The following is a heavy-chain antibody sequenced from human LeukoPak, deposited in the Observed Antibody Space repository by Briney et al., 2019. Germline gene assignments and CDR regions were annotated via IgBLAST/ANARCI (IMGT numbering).Heavy chain of an antibody. V-gene: IGHV4-59*12. J-gene: IGHJ4*02. CDR2: IYYSGGT. CDR3: ARSKGGYCSSTSCARFDY. D-gene: IGHD2-2*01. Sequence: SETLALTCTVSGGSISSYYWSWIRQPPGKGLEWIGYIYYSGGTNYNPSLKSRVTISVDTSKNQFSLKLSSVTAADTAVYYCARSKGGYCSSTSCARFDYWGQGTLVTVSS. CDR1: GGSISSYY.